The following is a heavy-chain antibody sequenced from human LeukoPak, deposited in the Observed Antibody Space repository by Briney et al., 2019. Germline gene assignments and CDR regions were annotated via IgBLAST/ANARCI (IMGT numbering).Heavy chain of an antibody. V-gene: IGHV3-30-3*01. D-gene: IGHD1-14*01. CDR3: ARDSTVGHNWFDP. CDR2: ISYDGSNK. CDR1: GFTFSSYA. Sequence: PGGSLRLSCAASGFTFSSYAMHWVRQAPGKGLEWVAVISYDGSNKYYADSVKGRFTISRDNSKNTLYLQMNSLRAEDTAVYYCARDSTVGHNWFDPWGQGTLVTVSS. J-gene: IGHJ5*02.